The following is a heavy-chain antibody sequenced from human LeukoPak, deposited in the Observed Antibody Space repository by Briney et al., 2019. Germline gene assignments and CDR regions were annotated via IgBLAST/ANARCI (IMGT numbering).Heavy chain of an antibody. V-gene: IGHV4-34*01. CDR3: ARMIRGVQSHLSWFDS. D-gene: IGHD3-10*01. Sequence: PSETLSLTCAVYSGSFSDYYWSGIRQPPGRGLEWIGEINHSGITNYLPSLKSRATISVDTSKNQFSLKLNSVTAADTAVYYCARMIRGVQSHLSWFDSWGQGTLVTVSS. CDR2: INHSGIT. J-gene: IGHJ5*01. CDR1: SGSFSDYY.